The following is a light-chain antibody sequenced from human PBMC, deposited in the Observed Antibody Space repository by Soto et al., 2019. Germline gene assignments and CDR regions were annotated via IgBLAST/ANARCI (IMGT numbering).Light chain of an antibody. V-gene: IGKV3-20*01. J-gene: IGKJ2*01. CDR2: GAS. CDR3: QQYGSSPYT. CDR1: QSVRNSY. Sequence: IVVTQSPGTLSLSPGERATLSCRASQSVRNSYLAWYQQKPGPAPRLLIYGASGRANGIPDRFSGSGSGTDFTLTISRLEPEDFAVYYCQQYGSSPYTFGQGTKLEI.